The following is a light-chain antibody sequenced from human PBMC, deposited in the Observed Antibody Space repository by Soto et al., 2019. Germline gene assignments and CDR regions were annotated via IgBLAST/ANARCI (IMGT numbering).Light chain of an antibody. CDR3: QQYNDWPWT. J-gene: IGKJ1*01. CDR1: QSVSSN. Sequence: EIVMTQSPATLSVSPGERATLSCRASQSVSSNLAWYQQKPGQAPRLLIYGASTRATGLPARFSGSGSGTEFTLTISSLQSEDCAVYYCQQYNDWPWTFGRGTKVEIK. V-gene: IGKV3-15*01. CDR2: GAS.